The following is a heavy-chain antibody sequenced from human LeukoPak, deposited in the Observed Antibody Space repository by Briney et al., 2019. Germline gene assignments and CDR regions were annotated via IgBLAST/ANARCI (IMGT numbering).Heavy chain of an antibody. J-gene: IGHJ3*02. D-gene: IGHD5-24*01. CDR1: GGSISSGYY. CDR2: IYHSGST. CDR3: AVLLAGVSDGFDNAFDI. Sequence: SETLSLTCTVSGGSISSGYYWGWIRQPPGKGLEWIGSIYHSGSTYYNPSLKSRVTISVDTSKNQFSLKLSSVTAADTALYYCAVLLAGVSDGFDNAFDIWGQGTMVTVSS. V-gene: IGHV4-38-2*02.